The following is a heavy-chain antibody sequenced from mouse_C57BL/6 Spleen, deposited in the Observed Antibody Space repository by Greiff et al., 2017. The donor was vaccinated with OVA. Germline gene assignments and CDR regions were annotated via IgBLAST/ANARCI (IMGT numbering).Heavy chain of an antibody. J-gene: IGHJ2*01. Sequence: QVHVKQSGAELVRPGASVTLSCKASGYTFTDYEMHWVKQTPVHGLEWIGAIDPETGGTAYNQKFKGKAILTADKSSSTAYMELRSLTSEDSAVYYCTRYPLGSEYYFDYWGQGTTLTVSS. CDR2: IDPETGGT. D-gene: IGHD1-1*01. V-gene: IGHV1-15*01. CDR3: TRYPLGSEYYFDY. CDR1: GYTFTDYE.